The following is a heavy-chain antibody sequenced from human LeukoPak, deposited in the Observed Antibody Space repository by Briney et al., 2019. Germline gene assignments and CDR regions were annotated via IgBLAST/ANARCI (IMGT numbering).Heavy chain of an antibody. CDR1: GGSFSGYY. CDR2: INHSGST. D-gene: IGHD3-22*01. V-gene: IGHV4-34*01. Sequence: SETLSLTCAVYGGSFSGYYWSWIRQPPGKGLEWIGEINHSGSTNYNPSLKSRVTISVDTSKNQFSLKLSSVTAADTAVYYCAREATSYYYDSSGYPTPHYFDYWGQGTLVTVSS. J-gene: IGHJ4*02. CDR3: AREATSYYYDSSGYPTPHYFDY.